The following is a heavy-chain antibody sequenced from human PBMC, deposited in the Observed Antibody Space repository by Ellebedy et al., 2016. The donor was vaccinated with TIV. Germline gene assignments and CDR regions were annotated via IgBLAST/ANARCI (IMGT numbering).Heavy chain of an antibody. CDR3: HLGVAAPDAFDI. Sequence: SETLSLTXAVYGGSFSGYYWSWIRQPPGKGLEWIGEINHSGSTNYNPSLKSRVTISVDTSKNQFSLKLSSVTAADTAVYYCHLGVAAPDAFDIWGQGTMVTVSS. D-gene: IGHD2-15*01. CDR1: GGSFSGYY. J-gene: IGHJ3*02. CDR2: INHSGST. V-gene: IGHV4-34*01.